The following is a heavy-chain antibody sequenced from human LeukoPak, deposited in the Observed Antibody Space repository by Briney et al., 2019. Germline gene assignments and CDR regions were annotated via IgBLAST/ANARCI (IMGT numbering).Heavy chain of an antibody. V-gene: IGHV4-4*07. CDR2: IYTSGST. J-gene: IGHJ4*02. CDR1: GGSLSSYY. D-gene: IGHD2-2*01. Sequence: SETLSLTCTVSGGSLSSYYWSWIRQPAGKGLEWIGRIYTSGSTNYNPSLKSRVTISVDTSKNQFSLKLSSVTAADTAVYYCAREAIVVPTFDYWGQGTLVTVSS. CDR3: AREAIVVPTFDY.